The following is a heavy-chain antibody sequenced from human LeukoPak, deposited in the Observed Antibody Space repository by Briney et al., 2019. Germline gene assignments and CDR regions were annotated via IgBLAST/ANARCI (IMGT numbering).Heavy chain of an antibody. D-gene: IGHD4-17*01. J-gene: IGHJ5*02. V-gene: IGHV3-11*01. CDR2: ISSSGSTI. CDR1: GFTFSDYY. Sequence: PGGSLRLSCAASGFTFSDYYMSWLRQAPGKGLEWVSYISSSGSTIYYADSVKGRFTIFRDNAKNSLYLQMNSLRAEDTAVYYCARVYGDYEGGNWFDPWGQGTLVTVSS. CDR3: ARVYGDYEGGNWFDP.